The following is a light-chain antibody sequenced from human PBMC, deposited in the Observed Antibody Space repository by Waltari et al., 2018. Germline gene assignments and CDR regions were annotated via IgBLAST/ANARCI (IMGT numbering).Light chain of an antibody. J-gene: IGKJ2*01. V-gene: IGKV3-15*01. Sequence: EIVMTQSPATLSVSPGERAIIPCRARQSVTTNLAWDQQKPGQPPRLLIYGASTRATDIPARFSGSGSGTEFTLTITSLQSEDFAVYYCHQYNDGPPFNFGQGTKLEIK. CDR2: GAS. CDR1: QSVTTN. CDR3: HQYNDGPPFN.